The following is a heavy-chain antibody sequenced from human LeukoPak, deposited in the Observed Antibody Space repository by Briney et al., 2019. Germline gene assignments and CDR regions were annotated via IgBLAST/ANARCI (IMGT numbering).Heavy chain of an antibody. J-gene: IGHJ4*02. CDR1: GGSISSYY. CDR3: ARASGSYYTEYYFDY. D-gene: IGHD1-26*01. Sequence: SETLSLTCTVSGGSISSYYWSWIWQPPGKGLEWIGYIYYSGSTNCNPSLKSRVTISVDTSKNQFSLKLSSVTAADTAVYYCARASGSYYTEYYFDYWGQGTLVTVSS. V-gene: IGHV4-59*01. CDR2: IYYSGST.